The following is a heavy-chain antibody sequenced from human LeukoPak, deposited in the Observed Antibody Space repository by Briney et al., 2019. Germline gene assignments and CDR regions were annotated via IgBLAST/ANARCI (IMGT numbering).Heavy chain of an antibody. CDR2: ISAYNGNT. V-gene: IGHV1-18*01. CDR3: ASSPPYYDFWSGPPYFDY. J-gene: IGHJ4*02. CDR1: GYTFTSYG. Sequence: ASVKVSCKASGYTFTSYGISWVRRAPGQGLEWMGWISAYNGNTNYAQKLQGRVTMTTDTSTSTAYMELRSLRSDDTAVYYCASSPPYYDFWSGPPYFDYWGQGPRSPSPQ. D-gene: IGHD3-3*01.